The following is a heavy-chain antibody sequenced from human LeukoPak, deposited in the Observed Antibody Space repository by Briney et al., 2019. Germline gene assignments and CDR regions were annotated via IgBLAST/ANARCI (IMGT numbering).Heavy chain of an antibody. CDR3: AEDGDRGDRPYFFHY. CDR2: ISSRGSNT. V-gene: IGHV3-23*01. CDR1: GFPCMNYP. D-gene: IGHD2/OR15-2a*01. J-gene: IGHJ4*02. Sequence: GGSLRLPCAVSGFPCMNYPVSWVRQAPGRGLEWVSTISSRGSNTYYADSVKGRFTISRDNSKNTLYLQMSSLRAEDTAVYYCAEDGDRGDRPYFFHYWGPETLVTVSS.